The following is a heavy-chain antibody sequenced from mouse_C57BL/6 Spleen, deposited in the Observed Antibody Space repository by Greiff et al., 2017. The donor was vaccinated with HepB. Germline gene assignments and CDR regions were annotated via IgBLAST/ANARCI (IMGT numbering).Heavy chain of an antibody. J-gene: IGHJ2*01. Sequence: DVKLVESGGGLVQPKGSLKLSCAASGFSFNTYAMNWVRQAPGKGLEWVARIRSKSNNYATYYADSVKDRFTISRDDSESMLYLQMNNLKTEDTAMYYCVRQGPYYYGSSFYFDYWGQGTTLTVSS. CDR1: GFSFNTYA. CDR2: IRSKSNNYAT. CDR3: VRQGPYYYGSSFYFDY. D-gene: IGHD1-1*01. V-gene: IGHV10-1*01.